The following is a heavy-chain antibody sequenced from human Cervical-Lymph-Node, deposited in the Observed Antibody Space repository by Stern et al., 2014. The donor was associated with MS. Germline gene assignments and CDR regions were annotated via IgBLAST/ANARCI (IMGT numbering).Heavy chain of an antibody. CDR1: GFSLITSGTR. CDR2: IDWNDKT. CDR3: ARMMGSGYRHYFDY. J-gene: IGHJ4*02. Sequence: QVTLRESGPALVKPTQTLTLTCTLSGFSLITSGTRVSWIRQPPGRALEWLARIDWNDKTFYNSSQMTRLTITKDTSKNQVVLTMTNVDPVDTATYYCARMMGSGYRHYFDYWGQGTPVTVSS. V-gene: IGHV2-70*04. D-gene: IGHD3-3*01.